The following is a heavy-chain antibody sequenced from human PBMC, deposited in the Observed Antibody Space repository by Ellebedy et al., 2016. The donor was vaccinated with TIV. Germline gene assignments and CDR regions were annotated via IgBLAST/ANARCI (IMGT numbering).Heavy chain of an antibody. Sequence: AASVKVSCKASGYTFTSYGISWVRQAPGQGLEWMGWISAYNGNTNYAQKLQGRVTMTTDTSTSTAYMELRSLRSDDTAVYYCARDSAAVSYYYYGMDVWGQGTTVTVSS. J-gene: IGHJ6*02. CDR2: ISAYNGNT. CDR3: ARDSAAVSYYYYGMDV. CDR1: GYTFTSYG. D-gene: IGHD6-13*01. V-gene: IGHV1-18*01.